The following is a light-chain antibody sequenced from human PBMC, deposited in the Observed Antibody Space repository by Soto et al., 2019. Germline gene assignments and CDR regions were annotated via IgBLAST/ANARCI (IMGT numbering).Light chain of an antibody. V-gene: IGLV2-14*01. J-gene: IGLJ2*01. Sequence: QSALTQPASVSGSPGQSITISCTGTSSDVGRYNYVSWYQHHPGKAPKLMIYEVSNRPSGVSNRFSGSKSGNRASLTISGLQAEDEADYYCTSYTSSSTLDVVFGGGTKLTVL. CDR3: TSYTSSSTLDVV. CDR2: EVS. CDR1: SSDVGRYNY.